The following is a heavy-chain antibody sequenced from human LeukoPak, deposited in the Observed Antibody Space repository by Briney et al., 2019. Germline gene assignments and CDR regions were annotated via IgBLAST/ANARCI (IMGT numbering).Heavy chain of an antibody. CDR3: AKSPGLVVSTATHDN. CDR2: ISGSGGST. Sequence: GGSLRLSCAASGFTFSSYAMSWVRQAPGKGLEWVSAISGSGGSTYYADSVKGRFTISRDNSKNTLYLQMNSLRVEDTAIYYCAKSPGLVVSTATHDNWGQGTLVTVSS. V-gene: IGHV3-23*01. J-gene: IGHJ4*02. CDR1: GFTFSSYA. D-gene: IGHD2-21*02.